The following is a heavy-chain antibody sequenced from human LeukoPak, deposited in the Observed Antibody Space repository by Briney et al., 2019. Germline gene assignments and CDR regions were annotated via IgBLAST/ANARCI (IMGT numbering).Heavy chain of an antibody. CDR3: ARGYCSSTSYYRFDNWFDP. CDR2: IIPILGIA. D-gene: IGHD2-2*02. J-gene: IGHJ5*02. Sequence: ASVKVSCKASGGTFSSYAISWVRQAPGQGLEWMGRIIPILGIANYAQKFQGRVTITADKSTSTAYMELSSLRSEDTAVYYCARGYCSSTSYYRFDNWFDPWGQGTLVTVSS. V-gene: IGHV1-69*04. CDR1: GGTFSSYA.